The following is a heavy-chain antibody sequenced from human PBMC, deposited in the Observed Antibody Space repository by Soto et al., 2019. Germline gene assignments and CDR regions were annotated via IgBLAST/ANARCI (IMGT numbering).Heavy chain of an antibody. D-gene: IGHD2-8*02. J-gene: IGHJ4*02. CDR3: AKDARPDCYWDFDY. Sequence: EVQLLESGGGLVQPGGSLRLSCVVSGFTFSTYTMNWVRQAPGKGLEWVSAIIGGDGGAYYADSVRGRFAISRDNSANTVYLQMNSLRAEDTAVYYCAKDARPDCYWDFDYWGQGTLVTGSS. V-gene: IGHV3-23*01. CDR2: IIGGDGGA. CDR1: GFTFSTYT.